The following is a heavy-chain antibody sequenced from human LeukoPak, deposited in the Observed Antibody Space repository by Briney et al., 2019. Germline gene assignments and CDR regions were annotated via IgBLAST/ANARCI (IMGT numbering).Heavy chain of an antibody. CDR3: ARTRRDYDFWSGYPRAFDY. D-gene: IGHD3-3*01. CDR1: GGSISSGDYY. Sequence: SETLSLTCTVSGGSISSGDYYWSWIRQPPGKGLEWIGYIYYSGSTYYNPSLKSRVTISVDTSKNQFSLKLSSVTAADTAVYYCARTRRDYDFWSGYPRAFDYWGQGTLVTVSS. V-gene: IGHV4-30-4*01. CDR2: IYYSGST. J-gene: IGHJ4*02.